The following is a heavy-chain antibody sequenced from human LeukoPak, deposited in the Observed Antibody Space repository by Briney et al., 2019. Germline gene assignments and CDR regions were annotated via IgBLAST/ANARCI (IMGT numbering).Heavy chain of an antibody. CDR3: ASARWDY. V-gene: IGHV4-38-2*01. CDR2: IYHSGST. CDR1: GYSISSGYY. Sequence: SETLSLTCSFSGYSISSGYYWGWIRQPPGQGLEWIGNIYHSGSTYYNPSLKSRVTISVDKSKNQFSLKLSSVTAADTAVYYCASARWDYWGQGTLVAVSS. D-gene: IGHD6-13*01. J-gene: IGHJ4*02.